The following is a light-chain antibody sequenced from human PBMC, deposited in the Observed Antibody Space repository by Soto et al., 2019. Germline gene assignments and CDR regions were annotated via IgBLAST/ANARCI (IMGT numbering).Light chain of an antibody. J-gene: IGKJ4*01. CDR1: QSVGRY. CDR3: QQRSNWPLT. CDR2: DAS. Sequence: EIVLTQSPATLSLSPGERATLSCGASQSVGRYLAWYQQKPGQAPRLLIYDASNRATGIPARFSGSGSGTDFTLTIGSLEPEDFAVYYCQQRSNWPLTFGGGTKVEIK. V-gene: IGKV3-11*01.